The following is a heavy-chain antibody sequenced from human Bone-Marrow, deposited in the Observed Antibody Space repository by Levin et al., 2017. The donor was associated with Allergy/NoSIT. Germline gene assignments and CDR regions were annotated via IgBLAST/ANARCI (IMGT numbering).Heavy chain of an antibody. V-gene: IGHV3-9*01. CDR1: GFIFDDYA. D-gene: IGHD1-1*01. CDR2: VSWNSGHI. J-gene: IGHJ6*02. Sequence: SLKISCAASGFIFDDYAMHWVRQVPGKGLEWVAGVSWNSGHIGYADSVKGRFTISRENAENSLYLQMNSLRVEDTAIYYCAKDEISGGVNLFSAMDVWGQGTTVTVAS. CDR3: AKDEISGGVNLFSAMDV.